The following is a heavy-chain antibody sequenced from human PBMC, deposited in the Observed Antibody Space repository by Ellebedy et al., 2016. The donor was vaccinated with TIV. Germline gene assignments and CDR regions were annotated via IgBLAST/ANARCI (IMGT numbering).Heavy chain of an antibody. CDR3: ARPITGTTGPFDY. Sequence: ASVKVSCKASGYTFTSYYLHWVRQAPGQGLEWMAIINPSGGSASYAQKFQGRVTKTRDTSTSTVYMELSSMRSEDTAVYYCARPITGTTGPFDYWGQGTLVTVSS. CDR2: INPSGGSA. CDR1: GYTFTSYY. D-gene: IGHD1-20*01. V-gene: IGHV1-46*01. J-gene: IGHJ4*02.